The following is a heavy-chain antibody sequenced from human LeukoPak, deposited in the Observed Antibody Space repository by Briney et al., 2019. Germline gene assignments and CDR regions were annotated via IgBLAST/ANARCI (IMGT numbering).Heavy chain of an antibody. CDR1: GGSVTSGGYY. Sequence: SETLSLTCTVSGGSVTSGGYYWIWIRQPPGKGLEYIGYISYSGSTRYNPSLKSRVTISRDTSKNQFSLKLSSVTAADTAVYYCARVGRSGYYPNWFDPWGQGTLVTVSS. J-gene: IGHJ5*02. CDR2: ISYSGST. V-gene: IGHV4-61*08. D-gene: IGHD3-3*01. CDR3: ARVGRSGYYPNWFDP.